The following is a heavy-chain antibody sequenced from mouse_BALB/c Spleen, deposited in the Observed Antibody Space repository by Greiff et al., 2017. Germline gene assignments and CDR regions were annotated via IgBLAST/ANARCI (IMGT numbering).Heavy chain of an antibody. Sequence: EVMLVESGGGLVQPGGSRKLSCAASGFTFSSFGMHWVRQAPEKGLEWVAYISSGSSTIYYADTVKGRFTISRDNPKNTLFLQMTSLRSEDTAMYFCATVEYWGEGTTLTVSP. V-gene: IGHV5-17*02. CDR2: ISSGSSTI. CDR3: ATVEY. J-gene: IGHJ2*01. D-gene: IGHD1-1*01. CDR1: GFTFSSFG.